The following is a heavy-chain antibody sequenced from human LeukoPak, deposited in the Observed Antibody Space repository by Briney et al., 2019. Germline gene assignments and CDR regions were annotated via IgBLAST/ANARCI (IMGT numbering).Heavy chain of an antibody. J-gene: IGHJ4*02. V-gene: IGHV4-59*01. D-gene: IGHD6-19*01. CDR1: GGSISSYY. Sequence: SETLSLTCTVSGGSISSYYWSWLRQPPGKGLEWIGYIYYSGGTNYNPSLKSRVTISVDTSKNQFSLKVSSVTAADTAVYYCANVPIAVAGTSEGYWGQGILVTVSS. CDR2: IYYSGGT. CDR3: ANVPIAVAGTSEGY.